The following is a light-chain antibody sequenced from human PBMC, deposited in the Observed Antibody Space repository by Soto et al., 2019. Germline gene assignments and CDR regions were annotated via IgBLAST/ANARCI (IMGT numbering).Light chain of an antibody. CDR1: QSVSSSY. V-gene: IGKV3-20*01. Sequence: EIVLTQSPGTLSLSPGERATLSCRASQSVSSSYLAWYQQKPGQAPRLLIYGASSRATGIPDRFSGRGSGTDFTLTISRLEPEYFAVYYCQQDGSSPWTFGQGTKVEIK. J-gene: IGKJ1*01. CDR2: GAS. CDR3: QQDGSSPWT.